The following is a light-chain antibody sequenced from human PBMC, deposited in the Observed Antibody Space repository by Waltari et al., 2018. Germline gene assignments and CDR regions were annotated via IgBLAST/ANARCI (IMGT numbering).Light chain of an antibody. J-gene: IGLJ1*01. Sequence: QSVLTQPPSVSGAPGQSVTITCSGTNSNIGAFQVHRYQKSPGAAPKLLIEGCTNRPAGVPDRFSVSKSDTSASLIITGLQVEDEGDFYFQSYDNILHGCVFGTGTKVIV. CDR3: QSYDNILHGCV. CDR2: GCT. CDR1: NSNIGAFQ. V-gene: IGLV1-40*02.